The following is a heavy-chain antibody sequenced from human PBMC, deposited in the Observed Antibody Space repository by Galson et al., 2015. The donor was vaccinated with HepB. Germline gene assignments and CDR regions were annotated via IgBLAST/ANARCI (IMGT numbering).Heavy chain of an antibody. Sequence: SLRLSCAASGFTFRNYGMHWVRQAPGKGLEWVATLWYDGTNKKYVDSVKGRFTISRDNSRNTLYLQMNSLSAEDTAVYYCARGGFDTSGYYPDYWGLGTLVTVSS. V-gene: IGHV3-33*01. CDR3: ARGGFDTSGYYPDY. CDR2: LWYDGTNK. J-gene: IGHJ4*02. CDR1: GFTFRNYG. D-gene: IGHD3-22*01.